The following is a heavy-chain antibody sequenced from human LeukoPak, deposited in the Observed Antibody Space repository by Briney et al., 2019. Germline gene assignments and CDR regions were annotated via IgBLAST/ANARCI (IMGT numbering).Heavy chain of an antibody. V-gene: IGHV3-21*01. Sequence: GGSLRLSCTASGLTFTDYGMHWVRQAPGKGLEWVSSITADSSHIYYVDSVKGRFTISRDNEKKVVYLEMNTLRVEDTATYFCARGDMRWLQSVDHWGQGTLVTVSS. CDR3: ARGDMRWLQSVDH. D-gene: IGHD5-24*01. CDR2: ITADSSHI. CDR1: GLTFTDYG. J-gene: IGHJ4*02.